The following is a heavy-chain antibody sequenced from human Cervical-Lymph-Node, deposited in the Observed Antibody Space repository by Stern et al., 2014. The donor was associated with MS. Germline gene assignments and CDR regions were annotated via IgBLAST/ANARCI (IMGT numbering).Heavy chain of an antibody. Sequence: QVQLGQSGAEVKKPGSSMKVSCKASGGSFSTFDLIWVRQAPGQGLELLGGISPLFGTTNYVQKFQGRVTMTADASTSTAYMELSSLRSEDTAVYYCARHQGGIAANWGQGTLVTVSS. D-gene: IGHD6-13*01. CDR2: ISPLFGTT. CDR3: ARHQGGIAAN. CDR1: GGSFSTFD. V-gene: IGHV1-69*01. J-gene: IGHJ4*02.